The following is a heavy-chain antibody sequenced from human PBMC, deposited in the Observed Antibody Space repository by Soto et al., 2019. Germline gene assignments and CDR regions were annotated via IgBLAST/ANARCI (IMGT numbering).Heavy chain of an antibody. J-gene: IGHJ4*02. D-gene: IGHD2-15*01. CDR1: GYTFTSYG. CDR2: ISAYNGNT. V-gene: IGHV1-18*01. Sequence: QVPLVQSGAEVKKPGASVKVSCQASGYTFTSYGISWVRQAPGQGLEWMGWISAYNGNTNYAQKLQGRVTMTTDTSTSTAYMELRSLRSDDTAVYYCARDLRYCSGGSCYDSTSFDYWGQGTLVTVSS. CDR3: ARDLRYCSGGSCYDSTSFDY.